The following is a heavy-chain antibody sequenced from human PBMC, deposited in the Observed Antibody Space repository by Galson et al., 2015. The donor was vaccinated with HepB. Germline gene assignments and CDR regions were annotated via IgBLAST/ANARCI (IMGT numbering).Heavy chain of an antibody. CDR2: IRGDGGST. V-gene: IGHV3-74*01. Sequence: SLRLSCAASGFIFGDSWMNWVRQAPGKGLVWVSRIRGDGGSTYYADSVKGRFTISRDDAKGTLYLQINSLRAEDTAVYYCARVSYDSSGFYPTEAFDIWGQGTMVTVSS. J-gene: IGHJ3*02. CDR3: ARVSYDSSGFYPTEAFDI. CDR1: GFIFGDSW. D-gene: IGHD3-22*01.